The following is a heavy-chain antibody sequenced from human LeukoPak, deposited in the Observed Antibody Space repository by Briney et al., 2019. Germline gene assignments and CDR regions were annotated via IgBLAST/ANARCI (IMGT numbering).Heavy chain of an antibody. Sequence: KPGASVKVSCKASGYTLTGYYMHWVRQAPGQGLEWMGWISAYNGNTNYAQKLQGRVTMTTDTSTSTAYMELRSLRSDDTAVYYCARVVTMVRGVIIKRGYNWFDPWGQGTLVTVSS. J-gene: IGHJ5*02. CDR1: GYTLTGYY. CDR2: ISAYNGNT. CDR3: ARVVTMVRGVIIKRGYNWFDP. V-gene: IGHV1-18*04. D-gene: IGHD3-10*01.